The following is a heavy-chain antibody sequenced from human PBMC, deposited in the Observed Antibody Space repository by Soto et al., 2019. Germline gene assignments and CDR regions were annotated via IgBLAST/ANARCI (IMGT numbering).Heavy chain of an antibody. Sequence: ASVKVSCKASGGTFRNHVFNWVRQAPGQGLEWMGGIIPIIGTPNYAQKFQGRVTITADASTNTVYLEVSSLRSQDTAVYYCARDLEFRDGNISHLDYWG. J-gene: IGHJ4*01. CDR1: GGTFRNHV. V-gene: IGHV1-69*13. CDR3: ARDLEFRDGNISHLDY. D-gene: IGHD3-10*01. CDR2: IIPIIGTP.